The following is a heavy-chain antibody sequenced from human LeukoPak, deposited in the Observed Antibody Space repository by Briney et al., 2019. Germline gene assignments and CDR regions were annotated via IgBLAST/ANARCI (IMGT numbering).Heavy chain of an antibody. Sequence: SETLSLTCTVSGGSISSYYWSWLRQPPGKGLEWIGYIYYIGGTNYNPSLKSRVTISVDTSKNQFSLKLSSVTAADTAVYYCARGVHGDYRWYFDLWGRGTLVTVSS. D-gene: IGHD4-17*01. CDR1: GGSISSYY. CDR2: IYYIGGT. J-gene: IGHJ2*01. CDR3: ARGVHGDYRWYFDL. V-gene: IGHV4-59*01.